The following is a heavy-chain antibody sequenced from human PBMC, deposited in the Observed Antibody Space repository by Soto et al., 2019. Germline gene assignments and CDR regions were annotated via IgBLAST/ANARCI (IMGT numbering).Heavy chain of an antibody. Sequence: GGSLRLSCAASGFTFSSYSMNWVRQAPGKGLEWVSSISSSSSYIYYADSVKGRFTISGDNAKNSLYLQMNSLRAEDTAVYYCAREQFHYDILTGYYSVVEHKAFDYWGQGTLVTVSS. D-gene: IGHD3-9*01. CDR3: AREQFHYDILTGYYSVVEHKAFDY. CDR2: ISSSSSYI. V-gene: IGHV3-21*01. CDR1: GFTFSSYS. J-gene: IGHJ4*02.